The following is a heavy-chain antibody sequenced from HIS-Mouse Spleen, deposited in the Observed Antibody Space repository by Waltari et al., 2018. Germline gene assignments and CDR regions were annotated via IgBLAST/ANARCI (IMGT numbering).Heavy chain of an antibody. Sequence: QVQLVESGGGVGQPGRSLRPSCAASGFPFSTYPMHWVRQAPGKGLEWVAVISYDGSNKYYADSVKGRFTISRDNSKNTLYLQMNSLRAEDTAVYYCARDHRNNWAIRDWGQGTLVTVSS. V-gene: IGHV3-30-3*01. D-gene: IGHD1-20*01. CDR3: ARDHRNNWAIRD. CDR1: GFPFSTYP. CDR2: ISYDGSNK. J-gene: IGHJ4*02.